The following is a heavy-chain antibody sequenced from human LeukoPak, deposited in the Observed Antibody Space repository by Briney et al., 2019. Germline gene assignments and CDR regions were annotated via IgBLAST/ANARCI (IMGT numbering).Heavy chain of an antibody. Sequence: PGRSLRLSCAPSGFTFSNHGMHWVRQAPGKGLEWVAIISSDGSRKYYAHSVEGRFTISRDNSKNTLYLQMDSLRAEDTAVYYCARDRVWNYFDSWGQGTLVTVSS. CDR2: ISSDGSRK. V-gene: IGHV3-30*03. J-gene: IGHJ4*02. CDR1: GFTFSNHG. CDR3: ARDRVWNYFDS. D-gene: IGHD3-16*01.